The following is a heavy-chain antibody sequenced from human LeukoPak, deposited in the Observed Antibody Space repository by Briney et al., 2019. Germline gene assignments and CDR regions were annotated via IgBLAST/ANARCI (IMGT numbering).Heavy chain of an antibody. CDR2: ISSSSSYI. CDR3: ARTYYYDSSGYQRPNWFDP. Sequence: PGGSLRLSCAASGFTFSSHSMNWVRQAPGKGLEWVSSISSSSSYIYYADSVKGRFTISRDNAKNSLYLQMNSLRAEDTAVYYCARTYYYDSSGYQRPNWFDPWGQGTLVTVSS. CDR1: GFTFSSHS. D-gene: IGHD3-22*01. V-gene: IGHV3-21*01. J-gene: IGHJ5*02.